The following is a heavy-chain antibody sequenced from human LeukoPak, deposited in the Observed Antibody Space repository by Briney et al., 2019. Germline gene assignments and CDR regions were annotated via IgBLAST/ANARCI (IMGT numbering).Heavy chain of an antibody. D-gene: IGHD6-13*01. CDR1: GYTFTSYY. Sequence: GASVKVSCKASGYTFTSYYMHRVRQAPGQGLEWMGIINPSGGSTSYAQKFQGRVTMTRDTSTSTAYMELSSLRSEDTAVYFCASAPRYSSSWPNNWFDPWGQGTLVTVSS. J-gene: IGHJ5*02. CDR3: ASAPRYSSSWPNNWFDP. V-gene: IGHV1-46*01. CDR2: INPSGGST.